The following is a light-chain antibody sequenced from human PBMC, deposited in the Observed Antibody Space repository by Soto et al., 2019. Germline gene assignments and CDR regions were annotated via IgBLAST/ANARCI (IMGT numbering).Light chain of an antibody. CDR3: QQYNSYSPET. CDR1: QSITTW. Sequence: DIQMTQSPSTLSASVGDRVTITCRASQSITTWLAWYQQKPGKAPKLLIYDASSLQSGVPSRFSGSGSGTEFTLTISSLQPDDFATYYCQQYNSYSPETFGQETKLEIK. CDR2: DAS. V-gene: IGKV1-5*01. J-gene: IGKJ2*01.